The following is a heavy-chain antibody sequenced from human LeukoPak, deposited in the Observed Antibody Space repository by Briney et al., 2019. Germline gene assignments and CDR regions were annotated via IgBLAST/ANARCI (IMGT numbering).Heavy chain of an antibody. J-gene: IGHJ4*02. V-gene: IGHV1-46*01. CDR2: INPSGGST. CDR3: AREDSSGWYQRDHFDY. D-gene: IGHD6-19*01. CDR1: GYTFTSYY. Sequence: ASVKVSCKASGYTFTSYYMHWVRQAPGQGLEWMGIINPSGGSTSYAQKFQGRVTMTRDTSTSTVYMELSSLRSEDTAVYYCAREDSSGWYQRDHFDYWGQGTLVTVSS.